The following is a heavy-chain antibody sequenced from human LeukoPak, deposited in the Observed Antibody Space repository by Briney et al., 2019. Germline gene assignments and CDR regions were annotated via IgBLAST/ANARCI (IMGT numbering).Heavy chain of an antibody. J-gene: IGHJ4*02. V-gene: IGHV1-46*01. CDR1: GYAFTSYY. CDR3: ARDHLDIVPTIYSY. CDR2: INPSGGST. Sequence: ASVKVSCKASGYAFTSYYMHWVRQAPGQGLEWMGIINPSGGSTSYAQKFQGRVTMTRDMSTSTVYMELRSLRSDDTAVYYCARDHLDIVPTIYSYWGQGTLVTVSS. D-gene: IGHD5-12*01.